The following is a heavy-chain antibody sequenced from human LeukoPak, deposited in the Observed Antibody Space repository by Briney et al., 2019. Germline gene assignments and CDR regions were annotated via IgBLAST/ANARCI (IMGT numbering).Heavy chain of an antibody. CDR1: GYTFTTYD. J-gene: IGHJ5*02. Sequence: ASVKISCKASGYTFTTYDINWVRQATGQGLEWMGWMNPNSGNTGYTQKFQGRVTMTRNTSISTAYMELSSLRSEDTAVYYCARGRGSGHKENWFDPWGQGTLVTVSS. D-gene: IGHD6-19*01. CDR2: MNPNSGNT. CDR3: ARGRGSGHKENWFDP. V-gene: IGHV1-8*01.